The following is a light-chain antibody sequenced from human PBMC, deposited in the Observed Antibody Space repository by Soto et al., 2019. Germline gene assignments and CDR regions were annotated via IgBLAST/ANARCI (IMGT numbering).Light chain of an antibody. V-gene: IGKV3-20*01. J-gene: IGKJ5*01. Sequence: EIVLTQSPGTLSLSRGERATLSCRASQSVSSSYVAWYQQKPGQAPRLLIYSASSRATGIPDRFSGSGSGTDFTLTISRLEPEDFAVYYCQQYGSSPLITFGQGTRLEIK. CDR2: SAS. CDR3: QQYGSSPLIT. CDR1: QSVSSSY.